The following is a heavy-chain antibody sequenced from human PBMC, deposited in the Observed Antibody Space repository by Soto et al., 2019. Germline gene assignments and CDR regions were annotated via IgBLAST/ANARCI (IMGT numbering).Heavy chain of an antibody. CDR1: GDTFSGYP. Sequence: QVQLVPSGAELKKPGSSVKVSCKASGDTFSGYPINWVRQAPGEGLEWMGRIIPVFGTTTDAQRFEGRVTFTADESTNTAYMDLRGLMSEGTAVYYCARDGGFGELKYWGPGTLVTVSS. D-gene: IGHD3-10*01. J-gene: IGHJ4*02. V-gene: IGHV1-69*18. CDR2: IIPVFGTT. CDR3: ARDGGFGELKY.